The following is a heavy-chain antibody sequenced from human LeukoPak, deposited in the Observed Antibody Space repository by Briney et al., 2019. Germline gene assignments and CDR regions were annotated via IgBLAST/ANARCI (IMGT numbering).Heavy chain of an antibody. CDR1: GGSFSGYY. J-gene: IGHJ5*02. CDR2: INHSGST. CDR3: ARVEVGKQPHWFDP. Sequence: PSETLSLTCAVYGGSFSGYYWSWIRQPPGKGLEWIGEINHSGSTNYNPSLKSRATVSVDTSKNQFSLKLSSVTAADTAVYYCARVEVGKQPHWFDPWGQGTLVTVSS. D-gene: IGHD6-13*01. V-gene: IGHV4-34*01.